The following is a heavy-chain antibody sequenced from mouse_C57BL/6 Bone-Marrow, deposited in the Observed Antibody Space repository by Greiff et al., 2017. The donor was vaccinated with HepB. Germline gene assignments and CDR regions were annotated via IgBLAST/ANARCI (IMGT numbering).Heavy chain of an antibody. CDR3: AYYSNYGFAY. CDR2: INPGSGGT. Sequence: QVQLKQSGAELVRPGTSVKVSCKASGYAFTNYLIEWVKQRPGQGLEWIGVINPGSGGTNYNEKFKGKATLTADKSSSTAYMQLSSLTSEDSAVYFCAYYSNYGFAYWGQGTLVTVSA. V-gene: IGHV1-54*01. J-gene: IGHJ3*01. CDR1: GYAFTNYL. D-gene: IGHD2-5*01.